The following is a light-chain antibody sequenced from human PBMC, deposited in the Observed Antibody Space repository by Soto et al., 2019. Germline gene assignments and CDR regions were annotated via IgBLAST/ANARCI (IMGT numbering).Light chain of an antibody. CDR2: EVS. CDR1: SSDVGGYNY. CDR3: SSYAGSNNLV. Sequence: QSALTQPPSASGSPGQSVTISCTGTSSDVGGYNYVSWYQQHPGKAPKLMIYEVSERPSGVPDRFSGSKSGNTASLTVSGLKAGDEADYYCSSYAGSNNLVFGGGTKLTVL. J-gene: IGLJ3*02. V-gene: IGLV2-8*01.